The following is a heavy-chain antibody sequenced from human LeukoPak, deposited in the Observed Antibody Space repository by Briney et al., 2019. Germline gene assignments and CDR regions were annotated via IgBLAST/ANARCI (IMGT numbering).Heavy chain of an antibody. V-gene: IGHV3-48*03. CDR3: ARFVVVVPAASEERTYYYYYYYMDV. D-gene: IGHD2-2*01. CDR1: GFTFSSYE. J-gene: IGHJ6*03. CDR2: ISSSGSTI. Sequence: GGSLRLSCAASGFTFSSYEMNWVRQAPGKGLEWVSYISSSGSTIYYADSVKGRFTISRDNAKNSLYLQTNSLRAEDTALYYCARFVVVVPAASEERTYYYYYYYMDVWGKGTTVTVSS.